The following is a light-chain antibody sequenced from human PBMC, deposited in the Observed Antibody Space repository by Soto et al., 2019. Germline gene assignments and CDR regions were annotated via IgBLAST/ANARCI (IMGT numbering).Light chain of an antibody. CDR2: AAS. CDR3: QESYTGPWT. V-gene: IGKV1-39*01. CDR1: QSISSY. Sequence: DIEMTQSPSSLSASVGDRVTITCRASQSISSYLNWYQQKPGNAPNLLIYAASTLQSGVPSRFREYGSEKDFTLTISNLQADDFATYYSQESYTGPWTFGLGYKVEVK. J-gene: IGKJ1*01.